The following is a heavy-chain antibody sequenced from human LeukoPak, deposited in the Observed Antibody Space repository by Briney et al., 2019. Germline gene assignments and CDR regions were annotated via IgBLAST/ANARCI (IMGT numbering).Heavy chain of an antibody. CDR1: GFTFSSYW. V-gene: IGHV3-74*01. CDR3: ARVAVVPAAYFDY. D-gene: IGHD2-2*01. Sequence: GGSLRLSCAVSGFTFSSYWMHWVRQAPGKGLVWVSRINSDGSSTIYADSVKGRFTISRDNAKNTLYLQMNSLRAEDTAVYYCARVAVVPAAYFDYWGQGTLVTVSS. CDR2: INSDGSST. J-gene: IGHJ4*02.